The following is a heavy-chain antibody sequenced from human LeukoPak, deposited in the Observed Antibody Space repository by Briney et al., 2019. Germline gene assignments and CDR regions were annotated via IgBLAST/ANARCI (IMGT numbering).Heavy chain of an antibody. Sequence: ASVKVSCKSSGGTFSNYAISWVRPAHGQGLGWIEQIVPIFDVTNCAQSFQDRVTITADESTTTAYMDLSSLRSEDTAIYYCAGLVNWGGAGRHFDLWGRGTLVTVSS. CDR2: IVPIFDVT. V-gene: IGHV1-69*13. CDR1: GGTFSNYA. CDR3: AGLVNWGGAGRHFDL. J-gene: IGHJ2*01. D-gene: IGHD3-16*01.